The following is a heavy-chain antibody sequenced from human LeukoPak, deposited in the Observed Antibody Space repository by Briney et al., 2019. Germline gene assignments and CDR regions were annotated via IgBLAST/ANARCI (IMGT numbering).Heavy chain of an antibody. J-gene: IGHJ4*02. CDR2: IIPIFGTA. Sequence: ASVKVSCKASGGTFTIYAISSVPQAPGQGLECIGGIIPIFGTANYAQTFQGRVTITADETTSTAYMELSSLRSEDTAVYYCASDRREYYDSSGYFDYWGQGTLVTVSS. V-gene: IGHV1-69*13. D-gene: IGHD3-22*01. CDR1: GGTFTIYA. CDR3: ASDRREYYDSSGYFDY.